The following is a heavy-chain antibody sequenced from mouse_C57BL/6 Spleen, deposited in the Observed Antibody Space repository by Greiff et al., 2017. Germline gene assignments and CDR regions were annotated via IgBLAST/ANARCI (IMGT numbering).Heavy chain of an antibody. D-gene: IGHD1-1*01. J-gene: IGHJ2*01. Sequence: VQLQQSGAELVRPGASVTLSCKASGYTFTDYDMHWVRQTPVHGLEWIGAICTETGGTAYNQKFKGKGILTADKSSSTAYMELRSLTSEDSAVYYCTRNYYYGSSPFDDWGQGTTLTVSS. CDR1: GYTFTDYD. CDR2: ICTETGGT. V-gene: IGHV1-15*01. CDR3: TRNYYYGSSPFDD.